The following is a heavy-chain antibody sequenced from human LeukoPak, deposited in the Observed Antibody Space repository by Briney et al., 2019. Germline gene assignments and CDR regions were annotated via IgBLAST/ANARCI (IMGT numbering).Heavy chain of an antibody. Sequence: SETLSLTCTVSSGSISTSNYYWGWVRQPPGTALEWIGNIFYSGSTYYSPSLKSRVTISLDTSRNQFSLKLSSVTAADTAVYYCARCAIVVVTYYYYYMDVWGKGTTVTISS. CDR2: IFYSGST. CDR3: ARCAIVVVTYYYYYMDV. J-gene: IGHJ6*03. V-gene: IGHV4-39*07. D-gene: IGHD3-22*01. CDR1: SGSISTSNYY.